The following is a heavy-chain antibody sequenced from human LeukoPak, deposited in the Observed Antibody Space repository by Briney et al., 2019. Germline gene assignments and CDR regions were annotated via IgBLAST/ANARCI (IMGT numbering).Heavy chain of an antibody. CDR1: GFTFSTNA. D-gene: IGHD6-13*01. CDR3: TKNQILDDSGSWYAF. V-gene: IGHV3-23*01. J-gene: IGHJ4*02. CDR2: VSDGGGRT. Sequence: GGSLRLSCGASGFTFSTNAMSWVRQAPGKGLEWVSGVSDGGGRTFYAESVKGRFTVSRDNSKYTLYLRMNSLRAEDTAIYYCTKNQILDDSGSWYAFWGQGTLVTVSS.